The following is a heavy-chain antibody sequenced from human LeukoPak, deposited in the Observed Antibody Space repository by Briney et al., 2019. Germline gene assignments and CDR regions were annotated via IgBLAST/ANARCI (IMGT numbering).Heavy chain of an antibody. D-gene: IGHD5-18*01. V-gene: IGHV4-34*01. CDR2: INHSGST. Sequence: SETLSLTCAVYGGSFSGYYWSWIRQPPGKGLEWIGEINHSGSTNYNPSLKSRVTISVDTSKNQFSLKRSSVTAADTAVYYCARGPGDTAIKSWGQGTLVTVSS. J-gene: IGHJ4*02. CDR3: ARGPGDTAIKS. CDR1: GGSFSGYY.